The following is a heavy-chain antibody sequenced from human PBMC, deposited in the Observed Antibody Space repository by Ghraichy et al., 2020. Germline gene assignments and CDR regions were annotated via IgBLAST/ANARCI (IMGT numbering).Heavy chain of an antibody. CDR2: IFHSGST. Sequence: SCTVSGYSISSDYYWGWIRQPPGKGLEWIGSIFHSGSTHYNPSLKSRVTISLDTSKNQFSLNLNSMTAADTAIYYCATGVSAWYGVGGYWGQGTLVTVSS. V-gene: IGHV4-38-2*02. CDR1: GYSISSDYY. J-gene: IGHJ4*02. CDR3: ATGVSAWYGVGGY. D-gene: IGHD6-19*01.